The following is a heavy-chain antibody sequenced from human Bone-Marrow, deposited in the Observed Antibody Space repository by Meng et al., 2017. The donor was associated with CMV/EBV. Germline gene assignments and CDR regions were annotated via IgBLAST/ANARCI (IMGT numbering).Heavy chain of an antibody. CDR2: ISWNDNT. J-gene: IGHJ1*01. CDR1: LSTRGVG. D-gene: IGHD3-3*01. Sequence: LSTRGVGVGWIRQPPGTALEWLTLISWNDNTRYSPSLKSRLTITKDTSKNQVVLTMTNMDPVDTATYYCAHRLYDFWSGSHAEYFQHWGQGTLVTVSS. V-gene: IGHV2-5*01. CDR3: AHRLYDFWSGSHAEYFQH.